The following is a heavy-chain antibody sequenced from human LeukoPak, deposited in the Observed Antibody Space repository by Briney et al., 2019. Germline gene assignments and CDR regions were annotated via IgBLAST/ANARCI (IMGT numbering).Heavy chain of an antibody. D-gene: IGHD3-3*01. CDR2: ISYDGSNK. Sequence: GSLRLSCAASGFTFSSYAMHWVRQAPGKGLEWVAVISYDGSNKYYADSVKGRFTISRDNSKNTLYLQMNSLRAEDTAVYYCTRAYYDFWSGYFRPRYYYYGMDVWGQGTMVTVSS. J-gene: IGHJ6*02. V-gene: IGHV3-30-3*01. CDR1: GFTFSSYA. CDR3: TRAYYDFWSGYFRPRYYYYGMDV.